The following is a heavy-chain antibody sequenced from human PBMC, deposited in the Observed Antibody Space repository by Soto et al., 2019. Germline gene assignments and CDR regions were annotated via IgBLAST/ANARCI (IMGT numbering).Heavy chain of an antibody. Sequence: QVQLVESGGGVVQPGRSLRLSCAASGFTFSSYAMHWVRQAPGKGLEWMAVISYDGSNKYYADSVKGRFTISRDNSKNTLYLQMNSLRAEDTAVYYCARDPDLTSGSGWYDTFDYWGQGTLVTVSS. V-gene: IGHV3-30-3*01. D-gene: IGHD6-19*01. CDR3: ARDPDLTSGSGWYDTFDY. CDR1: GFTFSSYA. CDR2: ISYDGSNK. J-gene: IGHJ4*02.